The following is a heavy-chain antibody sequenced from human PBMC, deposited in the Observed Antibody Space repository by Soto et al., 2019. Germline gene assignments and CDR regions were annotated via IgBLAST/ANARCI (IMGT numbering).Heavy chain of an antibody. J-gene: IGHJ6*02. CDR1: GGSISISSYY. CDR3: AXMWYSYGFFDYYYGMDV. Sequence: SETLSLTCTVSGGSISISSYYWGWIRQPPGKGLEWIGSIYYSGSTYYNPSLKSRVTISVDTSKNQFSLKLSSVTAADTAVYYCAXMWYSYGFFDYYYGMDVWGQGTTVTVSS. D-gene: IGHD5-18*01. CDR2: IYYSGST. V-gene: IGHV4-39*01.